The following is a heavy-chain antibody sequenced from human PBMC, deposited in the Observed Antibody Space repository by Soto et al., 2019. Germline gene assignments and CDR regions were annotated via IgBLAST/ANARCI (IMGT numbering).Heavy chain of an antibody. CDR1: GFTFSSYG. J-gene: IGHJ6*02. D-gene: IGHD3-9*01. V-gene: IGHV3-33*01. CDR3: ARDRKAYYDILRYYYYYGMDV. Sequence: TGGSLRLSCAASGFTFSSYGMHWVRQAPGKGLEWVAVIWYDGSNKYYADSVKGRFTISRDNSKNTLYLQMNSLRAEDTAVYYCARDRKAYYDILRYYYYYGMDVWGQGTTVTVSS. CDR2: IWYDGSNK.